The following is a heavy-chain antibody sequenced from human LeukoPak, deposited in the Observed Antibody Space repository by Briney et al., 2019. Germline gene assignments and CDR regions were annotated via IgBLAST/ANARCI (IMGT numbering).Heavy chain of an antibody. CDR3: ARGYSSSPPGAS. CDR2: INHSGST. CDR1: GGSFSGYY. J-gene: IGHJ5*02. D-gene: IGHD6-6*01. V-gene: IGHV4-34*01. Sequence: SETLSLTCAVYGGSFSGYYWNWIRQPPGKGLEWIGEINHSGSTNYNPSLKSRVTISVDTSKNQFSLKLSSVTAADTAVYYCARGYSSSPPGASWGQGILVTVSS.